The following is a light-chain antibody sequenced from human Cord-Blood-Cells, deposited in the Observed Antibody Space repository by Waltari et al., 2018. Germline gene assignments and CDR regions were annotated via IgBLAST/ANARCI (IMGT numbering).Light chain of an antibody. Sequence: SYELTQPSSVSVSPGQTARITCSGEVLATKYARWFQQKPGQAPVLVIYKDSERPSGIPERFSGSSSGTTVTLTISGAQVEDEADYYCYSAADNNGVVFGGGTKLTVL. CDR3: YSAADNNGVV. J-gene: IGLJ2*01. CDR2: KDS. V-gene: IGLV3-27*01. CDR1: VLATKY.